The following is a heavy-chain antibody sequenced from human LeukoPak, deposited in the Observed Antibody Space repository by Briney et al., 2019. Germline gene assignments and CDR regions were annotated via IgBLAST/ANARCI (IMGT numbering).Heavy chain of an antibody. Sequence: SETLSLTCTVSGGSISSYSWNWIRQPPGKGLEWIGYINNSGYTNNNPSLKSRVTISVDTFKNQFSLKMSSVNAADTAVYYCARDILATSIAAPYYWGQGTLVTVSS. CDR3: ARDILATSIAAPYY. CDR1: GGSISSYS. V-gene: IGHV4-59*12. D-gene: IGHD6-13*01. J-gene: IGHJ4*02. CDR2: INNSGYT.